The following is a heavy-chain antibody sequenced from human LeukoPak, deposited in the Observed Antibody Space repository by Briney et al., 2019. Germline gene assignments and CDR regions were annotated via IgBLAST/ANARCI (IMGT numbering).Heavy chain of an antibody. D-gene: IGHD1-1*01. V-gene: IGHV4-61*02. CDR1: GGSISSSSYY. CDR3: ARDLTTSRTTGTKT. Sequence: SETLSLTCTVSGGSISSSSYYWSWIRQPAGKGLEWIGRIYTSGSTNYNPSLKSRVTISVDTSKNQFSLKLSSVTAADTAVYYCARDLTTSRTTGTKTWGQGTLVTVSS. J-gene: IGHJ5*02. CDR2: IYTSGST.